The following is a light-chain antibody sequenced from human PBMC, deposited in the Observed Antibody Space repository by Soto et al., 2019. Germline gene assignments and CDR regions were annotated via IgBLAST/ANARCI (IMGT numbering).Light chain of an antibody. Sequence: DIQMTQSPSSLSASVGDRVTITCRASQNIRNYVNWYQQRPGQAPNLLIHSASTLRGGVPSRFSGSGSGTEFSLPISSLQPEDFATYHCQQCFTIPYTFGQGT. V-gene: IGKV1-39*01. CDR3: QQCFTIPYT. CDR2: SAS. J-gene: IGKJ2*01. CDR1: QNIRNY.